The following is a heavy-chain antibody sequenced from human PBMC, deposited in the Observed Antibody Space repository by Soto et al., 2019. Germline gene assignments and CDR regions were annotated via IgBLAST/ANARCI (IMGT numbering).Heavy chain of an antibody. Sequence: EASVKVSCKASGFTFTSSAVQWVRQARGQRLEWIGWIVVGSGNTNYAQKFQERVTITRDMSTSTAYMELSSLRSEDTAVYYCAAVPFYGSGRHGIGYYYGMDVWG. V-gene: IGHV1-58*01. J-gene: IGHJ6*02. CDR3: AAVPFYGSGRHGIGYYYGMDV. CDR2: IVVGSGNT. D-gene: IGHD3-10*01. CDR1: GFTFTSSA.